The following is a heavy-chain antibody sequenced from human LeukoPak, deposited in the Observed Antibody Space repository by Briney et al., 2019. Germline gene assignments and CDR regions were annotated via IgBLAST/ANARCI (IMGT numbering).Heavy chain of an antibody. CDR3: ARATRYCGGDCYSDY. D-gene: IGHD2-21*02. J-gene: IGHJ4*02. Sequence: SVKVSCKASGYTFTSYGISWVRQAPGQGLEWMGGIIPIFGTANYAQKFQGRVTITTDESTSTAYMELSSLRSEDTAVYYCARATRYCGGDCYSDYWGQGTLVTVSS. CDR1: GYTFTSYG. CDR2: IIPIFGTA. V-gene: IGHV1-69*05.